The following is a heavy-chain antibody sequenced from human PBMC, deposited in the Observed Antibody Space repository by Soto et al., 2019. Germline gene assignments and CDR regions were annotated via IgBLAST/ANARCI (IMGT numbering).Heavy chain of an antibody. J-gene: IGHJ5*02. CDR1: GGSISSDGYY. V-gene: IGHV4-31*03. D-gene: IGHD2-21*02. CDR2: IFYSGSS. CDR3: ARVRDCGGDCYSHWFDP. Sequence: TLSLTCTVSGGSISSDGYYWSWIRQHPGKGLEWIGYIFYSGSSYYNPSLKSRVAISVDTSKNQFSLKLTSVTAADTAIYYCARVRDCGGDCYSHWFDPWGQGTLVTVSS.